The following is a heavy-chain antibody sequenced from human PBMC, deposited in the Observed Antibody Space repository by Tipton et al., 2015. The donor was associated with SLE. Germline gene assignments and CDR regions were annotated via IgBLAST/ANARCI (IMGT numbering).Heavy chain of an antibody. CDR3: VRLRSKVLIDY. V-gene: IGHV4-39*07. CDR1: GDPISSNAYY. J-gene: IGHJ4*02. Sequence: TLSLTCTVSGDPISSNAYYWGWIRQPPGKGLEWIGNMYNSGSTYYNPSLKSRITISVDTSKNQFSLEVRSVTAADTAVYYCVRLRSKVLIDYWGQGTLVTVSS. D-gene: IGHD2-8*01. CDR2: MYNSGST.